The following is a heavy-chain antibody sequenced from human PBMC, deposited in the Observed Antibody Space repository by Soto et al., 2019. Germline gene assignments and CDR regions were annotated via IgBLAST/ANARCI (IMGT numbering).Heavy chain of an antibody. Sequence: GGSLRLSCAASGFTFSTYAMHWVRQAPGKGLEWVAVISYDGRNEYYTDSVKGRFTISRDDSKSTLYVQMSSLRAEDTAVYYCARVRSSWYGAFDIWGQGTMITVSS. CDR1: GFTFSTYA. V-gene: IGHV3-30*04. D-gene: IGHD2-2*01. J-gene: IGHJ3*02. CDR2: ISYDGRNE. CDR3: ARVRSSWYGAFDI.